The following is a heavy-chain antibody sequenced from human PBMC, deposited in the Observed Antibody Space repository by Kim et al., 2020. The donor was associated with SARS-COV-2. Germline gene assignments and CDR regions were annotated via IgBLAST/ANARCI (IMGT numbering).Heavy chain of an antibody. Sequence: ASVKVSCKASGYTFDTFSPYWLRQAPGQRFEWMGWINGGNGNTRYSQNFQGRVIFTRDTSATTAYMELTSLTFKDTAVYYCAREGSGSYNWLDPWGQGTLVTVSS. CDR1: GYTFDTFS. CDR3: AREGSGSYNWLDP. D-gene: IGHD3-10*01. J-gene: IGHJ5*02. CDR2: INGGNGNT. V-gene: IGHV1-3*01.